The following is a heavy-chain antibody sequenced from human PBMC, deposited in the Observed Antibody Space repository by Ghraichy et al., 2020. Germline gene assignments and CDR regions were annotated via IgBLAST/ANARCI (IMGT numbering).Heavy chain of an antibody. CDR2: ISSSSSYI. CDR1: GFTFSSYS. V-gene: IGHV3-21*01. Sequence: GGSLRLSCAASGFTFSSYSMNWVRQAPGKGLEWVSSISSSSSYIYYADSVKGRFTISRDNAKNSLYLQMNSLRAEDTAVYYCARGRGYSGYDLISTYYYYGMDVWGQGTTVTVSS. D-gene: IGHD5-12*01. J-gene: IGHJ6*02. CDR3: ARGRGYSGYDLISTYYYYGMDV.